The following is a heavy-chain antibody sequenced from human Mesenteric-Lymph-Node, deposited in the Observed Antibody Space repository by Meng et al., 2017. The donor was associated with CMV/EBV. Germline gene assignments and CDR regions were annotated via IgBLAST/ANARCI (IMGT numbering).Heavy chain of an antibody. CDR2: ITSSSTYI. V-gene: IGHV3-21*01. D-gene: IGHD6-13*01. CDR3: ARDLGIAAAATLDY. CDR1: GFTSRTST. Sequence: ASGFTSRTSTMHWVRQAPGKGLEWVSSITSSSTYIFYADSVRGRFTLSRDNAKNSLFLQMNSLRAEDTAVYYCARDLGIAAAATLDYWGLGTLVTVSS. J-gene: IGHJ4*02.